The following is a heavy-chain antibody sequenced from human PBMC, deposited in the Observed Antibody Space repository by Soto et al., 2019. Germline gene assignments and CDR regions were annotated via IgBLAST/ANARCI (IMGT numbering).Heavy chain of an antibody. V-gene: IGHV1-46*03. Sequence: ASVKVSCKASVYTFTSYYMHWVRQAPGQGLEWMGIINPSGGSTSYAQKFQGRVTMTRDTSTSTVYMELSSLRSEDTAVYYCAREGSSGAFDYWGQGTLVTVSS. D-gene: IGHD5-12*01. CDR2: INPSGGST. CDR1: VYTFTSYY. CDR3: AREGSSGAFDY. J-gene: IGHJ4*02.